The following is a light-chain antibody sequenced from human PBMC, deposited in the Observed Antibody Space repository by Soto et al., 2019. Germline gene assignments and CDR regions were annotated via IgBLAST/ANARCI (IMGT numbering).Light chain of an antibody. J-gene: IGLJ1*01. CDR3: SSYTSINTHV. CDR1: SSDIGGYKY. CDR2: DVS. V-gene: IGLV2-14*01. Sequence: QSVLTQPASVSGSPGQSITISCTGTSSDIGGYKYVSWYQQKPDKAPKLKIYDVSYRPSGVSDRFSGSKSGNTASLTISGLQAEDEADYYCSSYTSINTHVFGTGTKVTVL.